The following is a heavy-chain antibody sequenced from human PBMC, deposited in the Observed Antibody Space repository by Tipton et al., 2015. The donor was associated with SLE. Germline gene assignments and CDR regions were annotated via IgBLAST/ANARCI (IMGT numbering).Heavy chain of an antibody. CDR1: GDSISGTTYS. CDR2: VYYTGTT. V-gene: IGHV4-39*02. D-gene: IGHD3-10*01. CDR3: AGDRVGFDY. J-gene: IGHJ4*02. Sequence: TLSLTCTVSGDSISGTTYSWAWIRQSPGKGLDWIGSVYYTGTTFYNPSLESRVTVSLDTSRNRFSLRLRSVTAADTAVYYCAGDRVGFDYWGQGTLVTVSS.